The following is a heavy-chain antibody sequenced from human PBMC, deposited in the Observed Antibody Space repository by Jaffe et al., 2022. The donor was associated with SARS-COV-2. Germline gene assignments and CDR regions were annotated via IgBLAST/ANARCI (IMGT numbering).Heavy chain of an antibody. CDR2: ISSDSGRI. D-gene: IGHD5-18*01. V-gene: IGHV3-21*01. J-gene: IGHJ4*02. CDR3: ARPYVNTAMVNWFDY. CDR1: GFTFSTYS. Sequence: EVQLVASGGGLVKPGGSLRLSCAASGFTFSTYSMNWVRQAPGKGLEWVSFISSDSGRIWYADSVKGRFTISRDNAKNSLYLQMNSLRADDTAIYYCARPYVNTAMVNWFDYWGQGTLVTVSS.